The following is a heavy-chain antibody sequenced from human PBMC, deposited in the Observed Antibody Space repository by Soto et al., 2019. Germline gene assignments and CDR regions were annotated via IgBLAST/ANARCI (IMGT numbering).Heavy chain of an antibody. J-gene: IGHJ4*02. CDR3: AVAAAGTPYYFDY. CDR2: IKQDGSEK. CDR1: GFTFSSYW. Sequence: PGGSLRLSCAASGFTFSSYWMSWVRQAPGKGLEWVANIKQDGSEKYYVDSVKGRFTISRDNAKNSLYLQMNSLRAEDTAVYYCAVAAAGTPYYFDYWGQGTLVTVSS. D-gene: IGHD6-13*01. V-gene: IGHV3-7*05.